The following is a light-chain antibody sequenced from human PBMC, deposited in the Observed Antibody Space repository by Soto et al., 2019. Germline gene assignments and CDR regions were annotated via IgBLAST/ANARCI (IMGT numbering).Light chain of an antibody. V-gene: IGKV3-20*01. CDR1: QTISSNY. J-gene: IGKJ1*01. CDR3: QQYVSSPWT. CDR2: GAS. Sequence: EIVLTQSPGTLSSSPGERATLSCRATQTISSNYLAWYLQKPGLAPRLLIYGASSRATGIPDRFSGSGSGTDFTLTISRLGPEDFALYYCQQYVSSPWTFGQGTKVVIK.